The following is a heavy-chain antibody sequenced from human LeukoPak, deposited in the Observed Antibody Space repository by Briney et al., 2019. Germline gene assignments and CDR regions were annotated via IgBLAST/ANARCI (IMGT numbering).Heavy chain of an antibody. CDR1: GFTFSSYG. CDR3: AKRRGSGSYFHDY. CDR2: IRYDGSNK. V-gene: IGHV3-30*02. Sequence: GGSLRLSCAASGFTFSSYGMHWVRQAPGKGLEWVAFIRYDGSNKYYADSVKGRFTISRDNSKNTLYLQMNSLRAEDTAVYYCAKRRGSGSYFHDYWGQGTLVTVSS. D-gene: IGHD3-10*01. J-gene: IGHJ4*02.